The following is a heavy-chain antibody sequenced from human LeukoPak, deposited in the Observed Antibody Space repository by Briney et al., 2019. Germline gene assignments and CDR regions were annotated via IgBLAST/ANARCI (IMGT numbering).Heavy chain of an antibody. V-gene: IGHV3-23*01. Sequence: PGGSLRLSCAASGFTFSSYAMSWVRQAPGKGLEWVSSITGSGDKTYFAGSVEGRFTISRDNSKNTVFLHMNILRAEDTAVYYCAKFPVSSPIDYWGQGTLVTVSS. CDR3: AKFPVSSPIDY. CDR2: ITGSGDKT. CDR1: GFTFSSYA. J-gene: IGHJ4*02. D-gene: IGHD2-15*01.